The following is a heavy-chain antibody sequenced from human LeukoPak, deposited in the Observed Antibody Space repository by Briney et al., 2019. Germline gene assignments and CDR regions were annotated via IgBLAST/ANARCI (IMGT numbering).Heavy chain of an antibody. J-gene: IGHJ5*02. CDR3: AKYGDYVENWFDP. Sequence: GGSLRLSCAASGFTFSSYAMSWVRQAPGKGLEWVSAISGSGDSTYYGDSVKGRFTISRDNSKNTLYLQMNSLRAEDTAVYYCAKYGDYVENWFDPWGQGTLVTVSS. D-gene: IGHD4-17*01. CDR2: ISGSGDST. V-gene: IGHV3-23*01. CDR1: GFTFSSYA.